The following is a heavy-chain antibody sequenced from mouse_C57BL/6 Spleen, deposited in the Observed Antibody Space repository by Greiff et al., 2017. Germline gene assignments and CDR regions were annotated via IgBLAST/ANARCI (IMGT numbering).Heavy chain of an antibody. Sequence: EVKLVESGGDLVKPGGSLKLSCAASGFSFSSYGMSWVRQTPDKRLEWVATISSGGSYTSYPDSVKGRFTISRDNAKNTLYLQMSSLKSEDKAMYYCARQGGYGRGDTRGYWGQGTSVTVSS. V-gene: IGHV5-6*02. CDR3: ARQGGYGRGDTRGY. D-gene: IGHD1-1*01. J-gene: IGHJ4*01. CDR1: GFSFSSYG. CDR2: ISSGGSYT.